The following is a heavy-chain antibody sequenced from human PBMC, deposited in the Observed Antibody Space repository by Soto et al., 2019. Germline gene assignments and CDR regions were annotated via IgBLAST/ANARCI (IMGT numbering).Heavy chain of an antibody. CDR3: ARDLLYDFWSGYSLYYYYGMDV. CDR1: GFTFSSYG. D-gene: IGHD3-3*01. J-gene: IGHJ6*02. CDR2: IWYDGSNK. Sequence: QVQLVESGGGVVQPGRSLRLSCAASGFTFSSYGMHWVRQAPGKGLEWVAVIWYDGSNKYYADSVKGRFTISRDNSKNTLYLQMNSLRAEDTAVYYCARDLLYDFWSGYSLYYYYGMDVWCQGPTVTVSS. V-gene: IGHV3-33*01.